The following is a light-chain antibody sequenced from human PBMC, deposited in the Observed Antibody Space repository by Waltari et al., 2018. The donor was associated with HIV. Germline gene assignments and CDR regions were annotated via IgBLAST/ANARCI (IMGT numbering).Light chain of an antibody. CDR3: SSYTSSSTRV. J-gene: IGLJ1*01. V-gene: IGLV2-14*01. Sequence: QSALTQPASVSGSPGQSITISCTGPSSDVGGYHYVSWYQQHPGKAPKLMIYDVSNRPSGVSNRFSGSKSGNTASLTISGLQAEDETDYYCSSYTSSSTRVFGTGTKVTVL. CDR2: DVS. CDR1: SSDVGGYHY.